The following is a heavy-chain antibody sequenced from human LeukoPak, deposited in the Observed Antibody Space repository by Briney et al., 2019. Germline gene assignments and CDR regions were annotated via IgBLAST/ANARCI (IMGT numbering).Heavy chain of an antibody. J-gene: IGHJ4*02. CDR3: ARERIAALDY. CDR2: INPSGGST. Sequence: ASVKVSCKASGFTFTAYYMHWVRQAPGQRLEWMAWINPSGGSTSYAQKFQGRVTMTRDMSTSTVYMELSSLRSEDTAVYYCARERIAALDYWGQGTLVTVSS. V-gene: IGHV1-46*01. CDR1: GFTFTAYY. D-gene: IGHD6-6*01.